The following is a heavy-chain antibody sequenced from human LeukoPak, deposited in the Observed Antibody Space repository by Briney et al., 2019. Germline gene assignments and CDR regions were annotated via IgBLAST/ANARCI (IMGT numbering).Heavy chain of an antibody. CDR1: GYTFTSYG. J-gene: IGHJ6*03. D-gene: IGHD4-17*01. CDR3: AKTTVTSEEYFYYYMDV. V-gene: IGHV1-18*01. CDR2: IITYNGNT. Sequence: ASVKVSCKTSGYTFTSYGLSWVRQAPGQGLEWMGCIITYNGNTYYSQKLQGRVTMTIDTSTSTAYMELRSLRSDDTAVYYCAKTTVTSEEYFYYYMDVWGKGTTVTVSS.